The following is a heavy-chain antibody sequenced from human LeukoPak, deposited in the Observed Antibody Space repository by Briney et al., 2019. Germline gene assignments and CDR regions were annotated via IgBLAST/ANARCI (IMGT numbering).Heavy chain of an antibody. CDR1: GGSISSSSYY. CDR2: IYYSGST. D-gene: IGHD6-19*01. Sequence: SETLSLTCTVSGGSISSSSYYWSWIRQPPGKGLEWIGYIYYSGSTNCNPSLKSRVTISVDTSKNQFSLKLSSVTAADTAVYYCAREGEVAGTGESYYYYMDVWGKGTTVTVSS. CDR3: AREGEVAGTGESYYYYMDV. J-gene: IGHJ6*03. V-gene: IGHV4-61*01.